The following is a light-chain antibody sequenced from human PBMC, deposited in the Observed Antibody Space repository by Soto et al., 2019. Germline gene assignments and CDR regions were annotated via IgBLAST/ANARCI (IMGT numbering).Light chain of an antibody. CDR2: DAS. Sequence: EIVLTQSPDTLSLSPVERATLSCMASQSVTTYLAWYLQKPGQAPRLLIYDASSRATGIPDRFSGGGSGTDFTLTISRLEPEDFAVYYCQQYGSSPSITFGQGTRLEI. CDR3: QQYGSSPSIT. J-gene: IGKJ5*01. V-gene: IGKV3-20*01. CDR1: QSVTTY.